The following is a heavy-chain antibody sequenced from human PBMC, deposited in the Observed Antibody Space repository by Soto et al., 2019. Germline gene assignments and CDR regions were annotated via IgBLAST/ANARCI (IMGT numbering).Heavy chain of an antibody. Sequence: EMQLLESGGGLVQPGGSLRLFCAASGFTFTNYAMTWVRQAPGKGLEWVSTITPTGATFYGDTVKGRFTISRDNSRSTVFLHMDSLRAEDTAMYYCARTDKFNAQSSGWANRFDYWGQGTLVTVSS. V-gene: IGHV3-23*01. D-gene: IGHD6-19*01. J-gene: IGHJ4*02. CDR2: ITPTGAT. CDR1: GFTFTNYA. CDR3: ARTDKFNAQSSGWANRFDY.